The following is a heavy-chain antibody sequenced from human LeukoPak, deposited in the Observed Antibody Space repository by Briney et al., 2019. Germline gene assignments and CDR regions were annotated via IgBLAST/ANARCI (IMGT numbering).Heavy chain of an antibody. J-gene: IGHJ4*02. CDR2: ISGSTGST. CDR1: GFTFSSFG. V-gene: IGHV3-23*01. D-gene: IGHD6-19*01. CDR3: AKDSRAVARLNYFDY. Sequence: GGSLRLSCAASGFTFSSFGMSWVRQAPGKGLEWVSGISGSTGSTYYADSVKGRFTVSRDNSKNTVYLQMNSLRAEDTAVYYCAKDSRAVARLNYFDYWGQGTLVTVSS.